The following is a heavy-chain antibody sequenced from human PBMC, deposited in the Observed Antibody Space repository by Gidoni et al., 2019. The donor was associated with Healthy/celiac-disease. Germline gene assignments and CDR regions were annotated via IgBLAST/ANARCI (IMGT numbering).Heavy chain of an antibody. J-gene: IGHJ4*02. CDR3: ARVSRGIQPNNYFDY. D-gene: IGHD5-18*01. CDR1: GFTFSNYN. V-gene: IGHV3-48*01. Sequence: EVQLVESGGGLVQPGGSLRLSCAASGFTFSNYNMNWVRQAPGKGLEWVSYIGGSSSTIYYADSVKGRFTISRDNAKSSLYLQMNSLSPEDTAVYYCARVSRGIQPNNYFDYWGQGTLVTVSS. CDR2: IGGSSSTI.